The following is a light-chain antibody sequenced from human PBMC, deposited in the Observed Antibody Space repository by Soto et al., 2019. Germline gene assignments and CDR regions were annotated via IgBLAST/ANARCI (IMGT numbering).Light chain of an antibody. V-gene: IGKV1-6*01. J-gene: IGKJ1*01. Sequence: AILLTKCPASLSASLGDRFTITCLASQDIRNDLGWYQQKPGKAPKLLIYDGSKLQSGVPSRFSGSVSGTDFTLTTISRLHEDVVTDYSLHHYNYSRTFGQGTNVDI. CDR2: DGS. CDR1: QDIRND. CDR3: LHHYNYSRT.